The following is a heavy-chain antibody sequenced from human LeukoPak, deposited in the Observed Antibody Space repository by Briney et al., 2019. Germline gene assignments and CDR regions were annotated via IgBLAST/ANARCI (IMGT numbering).Heavy chain of an antibody. J-gene: IGHJ6*03. D-gene: IGHD1-26*01. CDR1: GFSFTRYW. Sequence: GGSLRLSCAASGFSFTRYWMTWVRQAPGTGLELVANIKEDGSEKYYVDSVKGRFTISRDNAKNSLYPQMNSLRAEDTAVYYCARDQTKWEPLRRRDYYYMDVWGKGTTVTVSS. CDR2: IKEDGSEK. CDR3: ARDQTKWEPLRRRDYYYMDV. V-gene: IGHV3-7*01.